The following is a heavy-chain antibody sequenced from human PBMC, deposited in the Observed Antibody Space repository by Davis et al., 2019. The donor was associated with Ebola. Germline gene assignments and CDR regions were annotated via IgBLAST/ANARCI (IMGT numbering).Heavy chain of an antibody. CDR1: GFTFSSYA. D-gene: IGHD3-16*01. J-gene: IGHJ4*02. CDR2: IRSDGTKK. CDR3: AKAARGGEDY. Sequence: PGGSLRLSCAASGFTFSSYAMHWVRQAPGKGLEWVAFIRSDGTKKYYAGSVRGRFTISRDNSKNTLYLQMNSLRAEDTAVYYCAKAARGGEDYWGQGTLVTVSS. V-gene: IGHV3-30*02.